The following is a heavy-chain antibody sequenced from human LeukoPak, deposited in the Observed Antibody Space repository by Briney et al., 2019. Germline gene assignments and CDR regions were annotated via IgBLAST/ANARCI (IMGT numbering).Heavy chain of an antibody. CDR1: GGTFSSYT. CDR2: IIPILGIA. D-gene: IGHD2-2*01. V-gene: IGHV1-69*02. Sequence: GASVKVSCKASGGTFSSYTISWVRQVPGQGLEWMGRIIPILGIANYAQKFQGRATITADKSTSTAYMELSSLRSEDTAVYYCAGVVPAAMWNDYWGQGTLVTVSS. J-gene: IGHJ4*02. CDR3: AGVVPAAMWNDY.